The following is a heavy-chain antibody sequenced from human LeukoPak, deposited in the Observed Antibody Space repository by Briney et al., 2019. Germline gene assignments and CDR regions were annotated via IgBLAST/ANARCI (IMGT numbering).Heavy chain of an antibody. CDR1: GFSFSSYA. D-gene: IGHD2-2*01. CDR3: AKDQGHSTSYYSDY. J-gene: IGHJ4*02. Sequence: VWGLRLSPALSGFSFSSYATSAGRHTPGRGLERVVAISGRGGSTYCADSEKGRLTNSRGNSKNTVYLQVNMWREEDTAVYYCAKDQGHSTSYYSDYWGQGTLVTVSS. CDR2: ISGRGGST. V-gene: IGHV3-23*01.